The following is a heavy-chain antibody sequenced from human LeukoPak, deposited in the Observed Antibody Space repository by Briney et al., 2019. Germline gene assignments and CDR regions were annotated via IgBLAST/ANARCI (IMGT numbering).Heavy chain of an antibody. J-gene: IGHJ3*02. CDR3: ASLKEYDSSGYPPLDAFDI. Sequence: ASVKVSCKASGYTFTGYYMHWERQAPGQGLEWMGWITPNSGGTNYAQKFQGRVTMTRDTSISTAYMELSRLRSDDTAVYYCASLKEYDSSGYPPLDAFDIWGQGTMVTVSS. CDR2: ITPNSGGT. V-gene: IGHV1-2*02. D-gene: IGHD3-22*01. CDR1: GYTFTGYY.